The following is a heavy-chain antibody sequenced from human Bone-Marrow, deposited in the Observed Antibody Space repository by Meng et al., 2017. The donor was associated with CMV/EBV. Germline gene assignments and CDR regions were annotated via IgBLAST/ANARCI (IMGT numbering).Heavy chain of an antibody. CDR1: GYTFTGYY. D-gene: IGHD6-13*01. J-gene: IGHJ4*02. CDR2: INPNSGGT. Sequence: ASVKVSCKASGYTFTGYYMHWVRQAPGQGLEWMGWINPNSGGTNYAQKFQGRVTMTRDTSISTAYMELSRLRSDDTAGYYCARDIWGTRLVAAACTSDDYWGQGTLVTFSS. CDR3: ARDIWGTRLVAAACTSDDY. V-gene: IGHV1-2*02.